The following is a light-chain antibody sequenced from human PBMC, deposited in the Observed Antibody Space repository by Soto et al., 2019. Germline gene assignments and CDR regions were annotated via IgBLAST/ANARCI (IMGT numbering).Light chain of an antibody. Sequence: SVLTQPASVSGSPGQSITISCTGTSSDVCGYNYVSWYQHHPGKAPKLMIYDVSNRPSGVSNRFSGSKSGNTASLTISGLQPEDEADYYCCSYTTSNTRQIVFGTGTKVTVL. CDR1: SSDVCGYNY. CDR2: DVS. CDR3: CSYTTSNTRQIV. V-gene: IGLV2-14*03. J-gene: IGLJ1*01.